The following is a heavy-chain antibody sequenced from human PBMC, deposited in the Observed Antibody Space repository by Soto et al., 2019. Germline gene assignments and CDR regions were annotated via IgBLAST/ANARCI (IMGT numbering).Heavy chain of an antibody. CDR1: GFTFSSYA. Sequence: TGGSLRLSCAASGFTFSSYAMSWVRQAPGKGLEWVSAISGSGGSTYYADSVKGRFTISRDNSKNTLYLQMNSLRAEDTAVYYCAKRPVYYDSSGYLLWGQGTLVTVSS. CDR2: ISGSGGST. J-gene: IGHJ4*02. V-gene: IGHV3-23*01. D-gene: IGHD3-22*01. CDR3: AKRPVYYDSSGYLL.